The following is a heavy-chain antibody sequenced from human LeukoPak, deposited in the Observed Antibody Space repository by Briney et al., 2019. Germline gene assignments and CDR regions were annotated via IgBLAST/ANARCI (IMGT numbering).Heavy chain of an antibody. J-gene: IGHJ4*02. CDR2: ISTNNGNT. Sequence: ASVKVSCKASGYTFTTYDISWVRQAPGQGLEWMGWISTNNGNTNYAQKIRGRVTLTTDTSTSTAYMDLRSLRSDDTAVYYCARINDYSNHGPDYWGQGTLVTVSS. V-gene: IGHV1-18*01. CDR1: GYTFTTYD. CDR3: ARINDYSNHGPDY. D-gene: IGHD4-11*01.